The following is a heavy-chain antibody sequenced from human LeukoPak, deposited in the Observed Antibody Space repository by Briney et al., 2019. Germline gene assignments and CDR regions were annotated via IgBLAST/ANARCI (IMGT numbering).Heavy chain of an antibody. V-gene: IGHV3-23*01. CDR3: AKGGKWDVTPFDY. Sequence: GGSLRLSCAASGFTFTSYSVNWVRQAPGKGLEWVSTISGGGGSTYYADSVKGRFTISRDNSKNTLYLQVNSLRAEDTAVYYCAKGGKWDVTPFDYWGQGTLVTVSS. CDR1: GFTFTSYS. D-gene: IGHD1-26*01. CDR2: ISGGGGST. J-gene: IGHJ4*02.